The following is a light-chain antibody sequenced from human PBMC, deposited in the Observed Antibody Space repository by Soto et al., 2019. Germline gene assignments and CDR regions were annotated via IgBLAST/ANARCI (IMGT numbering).Light chain of an antibody. V-gene: IGLV2-23*01. J-gene: IGLJ1*01. CDR1: SSDVGAYNS. CDR2: KGT. CDR3: CSSAPESTYV. Sequence: QSALAQPASVSGSPGQSITISCTGTSSDVGAYNSVSWYQQHPHKAPQVINYKGTQRPSGISNRFSGSTSGTVASLTISGLQADDEADYFCCSSAPESTYVFGTGTKLTVL.